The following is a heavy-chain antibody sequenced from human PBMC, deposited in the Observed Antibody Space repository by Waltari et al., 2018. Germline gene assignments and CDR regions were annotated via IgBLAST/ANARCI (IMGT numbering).Heavy chain of an antibody. CDR2: VDPEDGET. J-gene: IGHJ5*02. V-gene: IGHV1-69-2*01. CDR3: AASAAYSSPLNWFDP. Sequence: EVQLVQSGAEVKKPGATVKISCKASGYTFTDYYMHWVQQAPGKGLEWMGRVDPEDGETIYADKFQRRDTTTANTSTDTAYMELSILRSEDTAVYYWAASAAYSSPLNWFDPWGQGTLVTVSS. CDR1: GYTFTDYY. D-gene: IGHD6-19*01.